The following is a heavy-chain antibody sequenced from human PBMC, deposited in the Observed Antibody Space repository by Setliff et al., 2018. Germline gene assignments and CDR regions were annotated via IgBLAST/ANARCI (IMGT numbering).Heavy chain of an antibody. CDR3: TRHEDRNKCTSSSCYRENDAFDV. CDR2: IYPGDSDT. CDR1: GYIFTNYW. J-gene: IGHJ3*01. Sequence: GESLKISCKASGYIFTNYWIGWVRQMPGKGLEWMGVIYPGDSDTRYSPYFQGQVTISADKSINTAYLQWSSLKASDTAIYYCTRHEDRNKCTSSSCYRENDAFDVWGQGARVT. V-gene: IGHV5-51*01. D-gene: IGHD2-2*01.